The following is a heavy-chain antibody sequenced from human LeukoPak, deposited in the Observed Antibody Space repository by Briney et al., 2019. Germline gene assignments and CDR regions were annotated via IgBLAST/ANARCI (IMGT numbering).Heavy chain of an antibody. V-gene: IGHV4-39*07. D-gene: IGHD1-26*01. CDR1: GGSISSSSSSYY. J-gene: IGHJ4*02. CDR2: IHYSGST. Sequence: SQTLSLTCTVSGGSISSSSSSYYWGWIRQSPGKGLECIGTIHYSGSTYYNPSLKSRVTISVGTSKNQFSLKLSSVTAADTAVYYCAGRRRELQGSLGYWGQGTLVTVSS. CDR3: AGRRRELQGSLGY.